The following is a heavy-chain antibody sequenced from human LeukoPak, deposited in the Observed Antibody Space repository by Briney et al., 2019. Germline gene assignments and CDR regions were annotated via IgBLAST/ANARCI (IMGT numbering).Heavy chain of an antibody. D-gene: IGHD5-18*01. CDR3: ARAGSIYGWFDY. Sequence: SSETLSLTCSVSGGSISTYSWSWIRLPPGKGLEWVGHMYYSGTTKYNPSLKSRVTISVDTSKNQFSLRLSSVTAADTAVYFCARAGSIYGWFDYWGQGTLVTVSS. V-gene: IGHV4-59*13. CDR1: GGSISTYS. J-gene: IGHJ4*02. CDR2: MYYSGTT.